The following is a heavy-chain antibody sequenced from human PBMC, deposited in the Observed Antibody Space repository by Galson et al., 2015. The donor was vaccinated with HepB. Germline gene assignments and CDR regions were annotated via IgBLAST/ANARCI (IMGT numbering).Heavy chain of an antibody. D-gene: IGHD3-10*01. V-gene: IGHV4-39*01. Sequence: SETLSLTCTVSGGSISSSSYYWGWIRQPPGKGLEWIGSIYYSGSTYYNPSLKSRVTISVDTSKNQFSLKLSSVTAADTAVYYCARRGPVWFGDDYWGQGTLVTVSS. CDR3: ARRGPVWFGDDY. CDR1: GGSISSSSYY. CDR2: IYYSGST. J-gene: IGHJ4*02.